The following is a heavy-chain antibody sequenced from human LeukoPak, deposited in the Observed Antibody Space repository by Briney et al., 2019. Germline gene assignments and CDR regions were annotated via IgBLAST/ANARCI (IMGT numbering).Heavy chain of an antibody. CDR1: GFTFSSYG. Sequence: GRSLRLSCAASGFTFSSYGMHWVRQAPGKGLEWVAVISYDGSNKYYADSVKGRFTISRDNSKNTLYLQMISLRAEDTAVYYCAKEGGKTSYYYYYYGMDVWGQGTTVTVSS. CDR2: ISYDGSNK. J-gene: IGHJ6*02. CDR3: AKEGGKTSYYYYYYGMDV. V-gene: IGHV3-30*18. D-gene: IGHD1-26*01.